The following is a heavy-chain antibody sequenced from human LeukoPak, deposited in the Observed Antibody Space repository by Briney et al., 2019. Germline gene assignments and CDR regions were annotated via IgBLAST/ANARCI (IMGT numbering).Heavy chain of an antibody. Sequence: SQTLSLTCTVSGGSISSGGYYWSWIRQHPGKGLEWIGYTYYSGSTYYNPSLKSRVTISVDTSKNQFSLKLSSVTAADTAVYYCARDSRFLGYCSGGSCYAFDIWGQGTMVTVSS. D-gene: IGHD2-15*01. CDR1: GGSISSGGYY. CDR3: ARDSRFLGYCSGGSCYAFDI. J-gene: IGHJ3*02. CDR2: TYYSGST. V-gene: IGHV4-31*03.